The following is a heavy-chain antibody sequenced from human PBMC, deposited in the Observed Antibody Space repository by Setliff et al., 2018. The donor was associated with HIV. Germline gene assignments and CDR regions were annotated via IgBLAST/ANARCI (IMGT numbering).Heavy chain of an antibody. J-gene: IGHJ5*02. CDR1: GYTFSMYW. D-gene: IGHD3-10*01. CDR2: LHPGDSDI. Sequence: PGESLKISCQTSGYTFSMYWIGWVRQRPGKGLEWMAILHPGDSDIRYSPSFQGQVTISADKSIGAAYLQWRSLKAWDTGMYFCARAPNSPSYGNVFFVDHWGQGTLVTVSS. V-gene: IGHV5-51*01. CDR3: ARAPNSPSYGNVFFVDH.